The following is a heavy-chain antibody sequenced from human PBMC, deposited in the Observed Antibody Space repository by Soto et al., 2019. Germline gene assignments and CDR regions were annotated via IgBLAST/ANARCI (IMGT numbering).Heavy chain of an antibody. CDR2: IIPIFGTA. D-gene: IGHD2-15*01. V-gene: IGHV1-69*12. J-gene: IGHJ2*01. Sequence: QVQLVQSGAEVKKPGSSVKVSCKASGGTFSSYAISWVRQAPGQGLEWMGGIIPIFGTANYAQKFQGRVTMTAAESTSTAYRERSSLRSEDTAVYYCASVVTVVKSFHYWYFDLWGRGTLVTVSS. CDR1: GGTFSSYA. CDR3: ASVVTVVKSFHYWYFDL.